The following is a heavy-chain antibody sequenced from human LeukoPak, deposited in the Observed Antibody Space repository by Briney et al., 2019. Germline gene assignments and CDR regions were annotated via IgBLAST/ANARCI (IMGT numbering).Heavy chain of an antibody. D-gene: IGHD6-19*01. J-gene: IGHJ5*01. CDR1: GFSFSTNW. CDR2: IKPDGSET. CDR3: ATMVSVAGDS. V-gene: IGHV3-7*01. Sequence: PGGSLRLSCAGSGFSFSTNWMSWFRQAPGKGLEWVARIKPDGSETYYVDSVKGRFTISRDNAWNSVHLQMYSLRPEDTAIYYCATMVSVAGDSWGRGTLVTVSS.